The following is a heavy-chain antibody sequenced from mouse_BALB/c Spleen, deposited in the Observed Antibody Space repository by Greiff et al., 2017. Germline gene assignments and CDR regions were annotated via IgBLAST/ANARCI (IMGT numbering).Heavy chain of an antibody. CDR2: IWAGGST. J-gene: IGHJ1*01. CDR1: GFSLTSYG. D-gene: IGHD1-1*01. Sequence: QVQLQQSGPGLVAPSQSLSITCTVSGFSLTSYGVHWVRQPPGKGLEWLGVIWAGGSTNYNSALMSRLSISKDNSKSQVFLKMNSLQTDDTAMYYCAREDYGSSYGYFDVWGAGSTVTVSS. V-gene: IGHV2-9*02. CDR3: AREDYGSSYGYFDV.